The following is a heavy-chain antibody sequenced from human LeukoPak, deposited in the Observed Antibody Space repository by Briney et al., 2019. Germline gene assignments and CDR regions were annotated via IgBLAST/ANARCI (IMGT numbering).Heavy chain of an antibody. V-gene: IGHV3-23*01. CDR2: ISGSTGST. CDR1: GFTFSSYA. J-gene: IGHJ4*02. Sequence: QSGGSLRLSCAASGFTFSSYAMSWVRQAPGKGLEWVSGISGSTGSTYYAQFVKGRFTISRDNSKNTLYLQMNSLRAEDTAVYHCAKGLDTAMAHDYWGQGTLVTVSS. CDR3: AKGLDTAMAHDY. D-gene: IGHD5-18*01.